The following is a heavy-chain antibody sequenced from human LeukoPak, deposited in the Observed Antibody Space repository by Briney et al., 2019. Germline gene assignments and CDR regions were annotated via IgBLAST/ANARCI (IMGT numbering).Heavy chain of an antibody. D-gene: IGHD3-16*01. Sequence: SSETLSLTCAVYGGSFSGYYWSWIRQPPGKGLEWIGEINHSGSTNYNPSLKSRVTISVDTSKNQFSLKLSSVTAADTAVYYCARRSITFPFDYWGQGTLVTVSS. J-gene: IGHJ4*02. CDR3: ARRSITFPFDY. CDR2: INHSGST. V-gene: IGHV4-34*01. CDR1: GGSFSGYY.